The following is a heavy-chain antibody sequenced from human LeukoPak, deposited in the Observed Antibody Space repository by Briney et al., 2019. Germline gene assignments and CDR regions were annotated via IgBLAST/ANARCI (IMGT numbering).Heavy chain of an antibody. CDR2: LSSSGGST. D-gene: IGHD6-19*01. CDR3: VKAEFAEQWLAPFDN. Sequence: GGSLRLSCAASGFTFGSYDMYGVRQAPGKGLEWVSGLSSSGGSTYYADSVKGRFTISRDNPKNTLYLQMNSLRADDTAVYYCVKAEFAEQWLAPFDNWGQGTLVTVSP. CDR1: GFTFGSYD. V-gene: IGHV3-23*01. J-gene: IGHJ4*02.